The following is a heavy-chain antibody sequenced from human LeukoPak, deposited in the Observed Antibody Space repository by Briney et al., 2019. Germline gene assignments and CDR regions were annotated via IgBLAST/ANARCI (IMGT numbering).Heavy chain of an antibody. V-gene: IGHV3-48*03. CDR3: ARDLITMVRGASTYYYYYGMDV. D-gene: IGHD3-10*01. CDR2: ISSSGSTI. Sequence: GGSLRLSCAASGFTFSSYEMNWVRQAPGKGLEWVSYISSSGSTIYYADSVKGRSTISRDNAKNSLYLQMNSLRAEDTAVYYCARDLITMVRGASTYYYYYGMDVWGQGTTVTVSS. CDR1: GFTFSSYE. J-gene: IGHJ6*02.